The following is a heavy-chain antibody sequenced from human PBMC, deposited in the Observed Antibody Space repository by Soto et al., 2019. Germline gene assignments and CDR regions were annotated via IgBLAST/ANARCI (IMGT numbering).Heavy chain of an antibody. V-gene: IGHV1-18*04. D-gene: IGHD4-4*01. J-gene: IGHJ4*02. CDR3: ATSIGAATNKGLDY. CDR1: GYTFRSYG. Sequence: ASVKVSCKASGYTFRSYGISWVRQAPGQGLEWVGWISAYNGDTHYAPKFQDRITLTTETSTDTAYMELRSLRLDDTAVYYCATSIGAATNKGLDYWGQGALVTVSS. CDR2: ISAYNGDT.